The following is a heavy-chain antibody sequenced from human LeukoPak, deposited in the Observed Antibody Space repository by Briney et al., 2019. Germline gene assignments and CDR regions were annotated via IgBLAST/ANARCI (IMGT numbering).Heavy chain of an antibody. D-gene: IGHD3-10*02. CDR1: GYTFTEHF. CDR3: ARDVRPANL. J-gene: IGHJ1*01. CDR2: IHPASANT. V-gene: IGHV1-2*02. Sequence: ASVTVSCKASGYTFTEHFIHWVRQAPGQGLQYMGWIHPASANTVYAQMFHGRVTLTRDTPATTTYMELSGLRSDDTAVYYCARDVRPANLWGQGTLVTVSS.